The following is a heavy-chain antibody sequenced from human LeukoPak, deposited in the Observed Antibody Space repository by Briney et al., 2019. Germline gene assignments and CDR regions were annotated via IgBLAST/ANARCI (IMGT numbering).Heavy chain of an antibody. CDR2: IYYSGST. CDR3: ARLPSLLSRDSSGSLDY. J-gene: IGHJ4*02. CDR1: GGSISSYY. V-gene: IGHV4-59*08. D-gene: IGHD3-22*01. Sequence: SETLSLTCTVSGGSISSYYWSWIRQPPGKGLEWIGYIYYSGSTNYNPSLWGRVTISVDTPKNQFSLKLSSVTAADTAVYYCARLPSLLSRDSSGSLDYWGQGTLVTVSS.